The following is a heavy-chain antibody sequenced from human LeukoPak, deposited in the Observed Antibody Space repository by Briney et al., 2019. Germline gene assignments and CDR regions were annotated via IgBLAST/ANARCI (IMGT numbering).Heavy chain of an antibody. V-gene: IGHV3-30*01. Sequence: GRSLRLSCAASGFTFSSYPMHWVRQDPGKGLEWVAVVSDDGNKKFDADFVKGRFTISRDNSKNTLYLQMNSLRGEDTAVYYCARGQLLLEGYFYYMDVWGEGTTVTVSS. D-gene: IGHD2-2*01. J-gene: IGHJ6*03. CDR1: GFTFSSYP. CDR2: VSDDGNKK. CDR3: ARGQLLLEGYFYYMDV.